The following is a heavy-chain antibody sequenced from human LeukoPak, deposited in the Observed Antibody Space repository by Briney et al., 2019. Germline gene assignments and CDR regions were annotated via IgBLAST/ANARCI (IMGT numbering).Heavy chain of an antibody. V-gene: IGHV4-31*03. Sequence: SETLSLTCTVSGGSISSGGYYWSWIRQHPGKGLEWIGYIYYSGSTYYNPSLKSRVTISVDTSKNQFSLKLSSVTAADTAVYYCARAPLPAAMWGAFDIWGQGTMVIVSS. CDR3: ARAPLPAAMWGAFDI. CDR2: IYYSGST. CDR1: GGSISSGGYY. J-gene: IGHJ3*02. D-gene: IGHD2-2*01.